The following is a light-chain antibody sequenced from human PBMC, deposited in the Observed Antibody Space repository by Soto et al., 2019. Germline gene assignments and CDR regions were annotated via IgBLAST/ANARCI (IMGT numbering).Light chain of an antibody. Sequence: QSVLTQPPSVSGAPGQRVTISCTGSSSNIGAGYDVHWYQQLPGTAPKLLIYGNSNRPSGVPDRFSGSKSGTSASLAITGLQAEDEAAYYCQCYDSSLSGWYVFGTGTKVTVL. V-gene: IGLV1-40*01. J-gene: IGLJ1*01. CDR3: QCYDSSLSGWYV. CDR1: SSNIGAGYD. CDR2: GNS.